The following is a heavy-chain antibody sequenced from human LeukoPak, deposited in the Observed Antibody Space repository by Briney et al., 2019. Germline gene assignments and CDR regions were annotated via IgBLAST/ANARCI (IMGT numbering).Heavy chain of an antibody. D-gene: IGHD6-13*01. CDR3: AGLNIAAAGTKFDY. CDR1: GYSFTNNW. CDR2: IYPGDSDT. V-gene: IGHV5-51*01. J-gene: IGHJ4*02. Sequence: GESLKISCKGSGYSFTNNWIGWVRQMPGKGLEWMGIIYPGDSDTRYSPSFQGQVTISAVKSISTAYLQWSSLKASDTAMYYCAGLNIAAAGTKFDYWGQGTLVTVSS.